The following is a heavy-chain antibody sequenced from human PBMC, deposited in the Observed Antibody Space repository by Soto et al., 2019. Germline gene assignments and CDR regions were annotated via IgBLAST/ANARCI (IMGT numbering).Heavy chain of an antibody. J-gene: IGHJ4*02. CDR2: IDISSNT. V-gene: IGHV3-66*01. CDR1: GFSVTNNY. CDR3: ARGRGSTGYLGREHYFDY. D-gene: IGHD2-2*01. Sequence: EVQVVESGGGLVQPGGSLRLSCAASGFSVTNNYMNWVRQAPGKGLAWVSIIDISSNTFYADSVKDRFTISRDNSRNTLYLHMDSLRAEDTAVYYCARGRGSTGYLGREHYFDYWGQGTLVTVSP.